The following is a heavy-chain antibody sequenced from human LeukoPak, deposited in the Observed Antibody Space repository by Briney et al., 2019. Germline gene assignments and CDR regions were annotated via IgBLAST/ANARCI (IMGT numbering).Heavy chain of an antibody. CDR2: ISGSGGST. D-gene: IGHD1-7*01. Sequence: GGSLRLSCAASGFTFSSYAMSWVRQAPGKGLEWVSAISGSGGSTYYADSVKGRFTISRDNSRNTLYLQMNSLRAEDTAVYYCAKDRNYGEYYFDYWGQGTLVTVSS. J-gene: IGHJ4*02. CDR1: GFTFSSYA. CDR3: AKDRNYGEYYFDY. V-gene: IGHV3-23*01.